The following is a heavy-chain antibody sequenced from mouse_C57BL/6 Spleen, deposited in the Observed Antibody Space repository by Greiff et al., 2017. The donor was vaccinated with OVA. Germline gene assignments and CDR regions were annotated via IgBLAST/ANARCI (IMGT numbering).Heavy chain of an antibody. V-gene: IGHV1-69*01. CDR1: GYTFTSYW. CDR2: IDPSDSYT. D-gene: IGHD3-1*01. Sequence: QVQLQQPGAELVMPGASVKLSCKASGYTFTSYWMHWVKQRPGQGLEWIGEIDPSDSYTNYNQKFKGKSTLTVDKSSSTAYMQLSSLTSEDSAVYYCARSRVRGDAMDYWGQGTSVTVSS. J-gene: IGHJ4*01. CDR3: ARSRVRGDAMDY.